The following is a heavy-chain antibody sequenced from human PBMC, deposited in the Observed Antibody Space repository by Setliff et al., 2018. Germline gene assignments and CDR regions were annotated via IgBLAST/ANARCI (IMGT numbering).Heavy chain of an antibody. CDR1: GFTFSSFW. CDR3: ARVSSSSWIRNYYYYYYGMDV. J-gene: IGHJ6*02. CDR2: INIDGSST. Sequence: PGGSLRLSCAASGFTFSSFWMYWVRQVPGKGLVWVSRINIDGSSTSYADSVKGRFTISRDNAKNTLYLQMNSLRAEDTAVYYCARVSSSSWIRNYYYYYYGMDVWGQGTTVTVSS. D-gene: IGHD6-13*01. V-gene: IGHV3-74*01.